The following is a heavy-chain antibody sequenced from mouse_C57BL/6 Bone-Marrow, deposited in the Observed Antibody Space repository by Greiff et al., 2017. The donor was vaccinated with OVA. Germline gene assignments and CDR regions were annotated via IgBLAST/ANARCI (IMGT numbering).Heavy chain of an antibody. Sequence: EVKVVESGGGLVKPGGSLKLSCAASGFTFSSYAMSWVRQTPEKRLEWVATISDGGSYTYYPDNVKGRFTISRDNATNNLYLQMSHLKSEDTAMYYCARDGDYDWFAYWGQGTLVTVSA. D-gene: IGHD2-4*01. J-gene: IGHJ3*01. CDR3: ARDGDYDWFAY. CDR1: GFTFSSYA. CDR2: ISDGGSYT. V-gene: IGHV5-4*01.